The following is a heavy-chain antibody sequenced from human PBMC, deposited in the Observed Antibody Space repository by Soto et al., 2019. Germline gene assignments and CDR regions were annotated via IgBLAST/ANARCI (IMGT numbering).Heavy chain of an antibody. V-gene: IGHV3-30-3*01. D-gene: IGHD2-15*01. CDR1: GFTFSSYA. CDR3: ARESSHLFRDFDY. CDR2: ISYDGSNK. Sequence: QVQLVESGGGVVQPGRSLRLSCAASGFTFSSYAMHWVRQAPGKGLEWVAVISYDGSNKYYADSVKGRFTISRDNSKNTLYLQMNSLRAEDTAVYYCARESSHLFRDFDYWGQETLVTVSS. J-gene: IGHJ4*02.